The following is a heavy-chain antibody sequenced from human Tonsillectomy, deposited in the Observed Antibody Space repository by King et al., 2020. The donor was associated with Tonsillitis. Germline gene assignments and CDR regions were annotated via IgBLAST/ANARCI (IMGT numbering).Heavy chain of an antibody. V-gene: IGHV4-30-4*01. CDR2: IYHSGST. D-gene: IGHD3-3*01. J-gene: IGHJ4*02. CDR3: AREFWSGKGHDYFDY. CDR1: GGSISSGEYY. Sequence: QLQESGPGLVKPSQNLSLTCTVSGGSISSGEYYWSWIRQPPGEGLEWIGFIYHSGSTYYNPSLKSRVTISIDTSKNQFSLNLISVTAADTAVYFCAREFWSGKGHDYFDYWGQGTLVTVSS.